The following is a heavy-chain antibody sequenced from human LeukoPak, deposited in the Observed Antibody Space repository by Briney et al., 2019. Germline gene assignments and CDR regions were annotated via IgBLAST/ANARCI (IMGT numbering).Heavy chain of an antibody. Sequence: PGGSLRLSCAASGFTFSSYSMNWVRQAPGKGLEWVSSISSSSSYIYYADSVKGRFTISRDNAKNSLYLQMNSLRAEDTVVYYCARPAREEYYYDSSGYSAADYWGQGTLVTVSS. D-gene: IGHD3-22*01. CDR3: ARPAREEYYYDSSGYSAADY. CDR1: GFTFSSYS. J-gene: IGHJ4*02. V-gene: IGHV3-21*01. CDR2: ISSSSSYI.